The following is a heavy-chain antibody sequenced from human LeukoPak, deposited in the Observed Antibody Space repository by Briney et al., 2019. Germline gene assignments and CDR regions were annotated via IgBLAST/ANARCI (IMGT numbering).Heavy chain of an antibody. V-gene: IGHV3-66*02. J-gene: IGHJ4*02. CDR2: IYSGGTT. Sequence: PGGSLRLSCAASGFTVSNNYMSWVRQAPGKGLEWVSVIYSGGTTYYADSVKGRFTISRDNSKNTLYLQMNSLRTEDTAVYYFAIAPMTTVTTSDYWAQGTLVTVSS. CDR1: GFTVSNNY. D-gene: IGHD4-11*01. CDR3: AIAPMTTVTTSDY.